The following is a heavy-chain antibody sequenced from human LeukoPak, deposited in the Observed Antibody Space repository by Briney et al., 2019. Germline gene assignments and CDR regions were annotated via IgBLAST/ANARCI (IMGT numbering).Heavy chain of an antibody. Sequence: GGSLRLSCAASGFTFSSYSMNWVRQAPGKGLEWVSSISSSSSYIYYADSVKGRFTTSRDNAKNSLYLQMNSLRAEDTAVYYCARAVPFTIFGVVTRDNPNPPDYWGQGTLVTVSS. D-gene: IGHD3-3*01. J-gene: IGHJ4*02. CDR1: GFTFSSYS. CDR2: ISSSSSYI. CDR3: ARAVPFTIFGVVTRDNPNPPDY. V-gene: IGHV3-21*01.